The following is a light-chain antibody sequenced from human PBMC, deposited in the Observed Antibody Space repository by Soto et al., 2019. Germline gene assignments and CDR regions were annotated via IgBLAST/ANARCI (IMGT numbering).Light chain of an antibody. CDR2: LNSDGSH. Sequence: QPVLTQSPSASASLGASVKLTCTLSSEHSSYAIAWHQQQPEKGPRYLMKLNSDGSHSKGDGIPDRFSGSSSGAERYLTISSLQSEDEADYYCQTWGTGIAVFGGGTQLTVL. J-gene: IGLJ7*01. CDR3: QTWGTGIAV. CDR1: SEHSSYA. V-gene: IGLV4-69*01.